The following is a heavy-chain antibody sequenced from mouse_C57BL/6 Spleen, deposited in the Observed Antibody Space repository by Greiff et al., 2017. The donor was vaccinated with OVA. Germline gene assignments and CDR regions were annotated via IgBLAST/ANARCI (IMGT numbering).Heavy chain of an antibody. CDR3: ARGGYYAFDY. J-gene: IGHJ2*01. CDR1: GYTFTDYY. D-gene: IGHD1-1*01. CDR2: INPNNGGT. Sequence: EVQLQQSGPELVKPGASVKISCKASGYTFTDYYMNWVKQSHGKSLEWIGDINPNNGGTSYNQKFKGKATLTVDKSSSTAYMELRSLTSEDSAVYYCARGGYYAFDYWGQGTTLTVSS. V-gene: IGHV1-26*01.